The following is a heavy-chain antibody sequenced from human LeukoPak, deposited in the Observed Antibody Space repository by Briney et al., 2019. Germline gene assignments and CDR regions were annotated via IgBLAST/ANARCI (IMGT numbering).Heavy chain of an antibody. D-gene: IGHD1-26*01. CDR2: ISGSGGGT. J-gene: IGHJ4*02. CDR3: AKDLGRYRNNFFDY. CDR1: GFTFRSYE. Sequence: PGGSLRLSCAASGFTFRSYEMNWVRQAPGKGLEWVSTISGSGGGTYYADSVKGRFTISRDDSKNTLYLQMNSLRADDTAVYYCAKDLGRYRNNFFDYWGQGNLVTVSS. V-gene: IGHV3-23*01.